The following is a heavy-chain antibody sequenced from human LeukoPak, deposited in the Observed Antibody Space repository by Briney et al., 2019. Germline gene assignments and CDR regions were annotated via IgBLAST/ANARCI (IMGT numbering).Heavy chain of an antibody. CDR1: GFTFNTYS. CDR2: ISSNSRDI. Sequence: PGRSLRLSCAASGFTFNTYSMNWVRQAPGKGLEWVSSISSNSRDIYYADSVKGRFTISRDNAKNSLHLQMNSLRAEDTAVYYCARDDRDISSYRFDYWGHGILVTVSS. CDR3: ARDDRDISSYRFDY. J-gene: IGHJ4*01. D-gene: IGHD6-6*01. V-gene: IGHV3-21*01.